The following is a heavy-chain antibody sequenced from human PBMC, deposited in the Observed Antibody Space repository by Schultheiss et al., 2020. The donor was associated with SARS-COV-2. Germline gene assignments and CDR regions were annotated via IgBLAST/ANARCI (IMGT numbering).Heavy chain of an antibody. D-gene: IGHD3-22*01. CDR2: ISYDGSNK. CDR1: GFTFSDYY. CDR3: AKVGDAYYDSSGSQDFDY. J-gene: IGHJ4*02. Sequence: GGSLRLSCAASGFTFSDYYMTWIRQAPGKGLEWVAVISYDGSNKYYADSVKGRFTISRDNSKNTLYLQMNSLRAEDTAVYYCAKVGDAYYDSSGSQDFDYWGQGTLVTVSS. V-gene: IGHV3-30*18.